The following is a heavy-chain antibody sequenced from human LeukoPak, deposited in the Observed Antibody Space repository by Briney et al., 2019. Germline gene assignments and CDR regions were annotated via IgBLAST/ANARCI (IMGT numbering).Heavy chain of an antibody. Sequence: SETLSLTCSVSGDSIYSGDYYWSWIRQHPGKGLEWIGSIYYSGSTYYAPSLKTRVTISLDTSKRQFSLKLSSVTAADTAVYYCARVKMSAVFFDYWGQGTLVTVSS. V-gene: IGHV4-31*03. CDR3: ARVKMSAVFFDY. J-gene: IGHJ4*02. CDR1: GDSIYSGDYY. D-gene: IGHD3-3*01. CDR2: IYYSGST.